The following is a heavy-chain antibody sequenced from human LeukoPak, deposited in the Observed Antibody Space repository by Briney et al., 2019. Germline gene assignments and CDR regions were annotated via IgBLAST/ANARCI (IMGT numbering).Heavy chain of an antibody. Sequence: GGSLRLSCAASGVTVSSHYMSWVRQAPGKGLEWVSVIYSVGSTYYADSVKGRFTISRDSSKNTLYLQMNSLRAEDTAVYYCVISPNTYYFDYWGQGTLVTVSS. D-gene: IGHD2-2*02. J-gene: IGHJ4*02. V-gene: IGHV3-53*01. CDR3: VISPNTYYFDY. CDR2: IYSVGST. CDR1: GVTVSSHY.